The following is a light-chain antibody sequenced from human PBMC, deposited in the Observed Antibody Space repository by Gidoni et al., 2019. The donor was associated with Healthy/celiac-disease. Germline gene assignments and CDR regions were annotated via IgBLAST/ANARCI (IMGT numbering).Light chain of an antibody. CDR1: SSDVGGYNY. Sequence: QSALTQPPSASGSPGQSVTIPCTGTSSDVGGYNYVSWYQQHPSKAPKLMIYEVSKRPSGVPDRFSGSKSGNTASLTVSGLQAEDEADYYCSSYAGSNILFGGGTKLTVL. CDR2: EVS. CDR3: SSYAGSNIL. J-gene: IGLJ2*01. V-gene: IGLV2-8*01.